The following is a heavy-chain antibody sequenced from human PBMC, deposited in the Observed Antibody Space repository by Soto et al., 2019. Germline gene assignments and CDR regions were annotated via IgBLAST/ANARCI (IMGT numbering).Heavy chain of an antibody. J-gene: IGHJ4*02. CDR1: GGSIISSNW. CDR2: IYHSGST. D-gene: IGHD3-9*01. Sequence: PSETLSLTCAVSGGSIISSNWWNWVRQPPGKGLEWIGEIYHSGSTCYKPSLKSRVAMSVDTSKNQFSLKLTSATAADTAVYYCARRDWSGSTSHFYFDYWGQGVLVTVSS. V-gene: IGHV4-4*02. CDR3: ARRDWSGSTSHFYFDY.